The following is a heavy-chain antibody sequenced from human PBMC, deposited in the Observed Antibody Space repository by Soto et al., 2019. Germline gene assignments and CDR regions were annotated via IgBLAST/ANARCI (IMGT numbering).Heavy chain of an antibody. Sequence: QVQLQESGPGLVKPSETLSLTCTVSGDSMTKYYWSWIRQPAGKGLEWIGRIYTSGSTNYNPSLKSRVTMSIDTSNNHFSLKLKSVTAADTAVDYCARTVGAAYYFDFWGQGALVTVSS. D-gene: IGHD1-26*01. CDR1: GDSMTKYY. CDR3: ARTVGAAYYFDF. J-gene: IGHJ4*02. V-gene: IGHV4-4*07. CDR2: IYTSGST.